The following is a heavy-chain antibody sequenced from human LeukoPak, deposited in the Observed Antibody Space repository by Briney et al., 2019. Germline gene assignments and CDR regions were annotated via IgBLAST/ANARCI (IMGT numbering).Heavy chain of an antibody. J-gene: IGHJ3*02. D-gene: IGHD6-13*01. CDR1: GGTFSSYA. CDR2: IIPIFGTA. CDR3: ARGGAAAEQLKDAFDI. V-gene: IGHV1-69*01. Sequence: GSSVKVSCKASGGTFSSYAISWVRQAPGQGLEWMGGIIPIFGTANYAQKFQGRVTITADESTSTAYMELSSLRSEDTAVYYCARGGAAAEQLKDAFDIWGQGTMVTVSS.